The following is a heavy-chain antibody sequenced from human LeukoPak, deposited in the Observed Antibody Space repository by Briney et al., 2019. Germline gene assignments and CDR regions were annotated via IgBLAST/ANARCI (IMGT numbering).Heavy chain of an antibody. CDR1: GFTFSSYD. D-gene: IGHD1-26*01. CDR2: IGTAGDT. J-gene: IGHJ4*02. V-gene: IGHV3-13*01. CDR3: ARAIVGATAIDY. Sequence: GGFLRLSCAASGFTFSSYDMHWVRQATGKGLEWVSAIGTAGDTYYPGSVKGRFTISRENAKNSLYLQMNSLRAGDTAVYYCARAIVGATAIDYWGQGTLVTVSS.